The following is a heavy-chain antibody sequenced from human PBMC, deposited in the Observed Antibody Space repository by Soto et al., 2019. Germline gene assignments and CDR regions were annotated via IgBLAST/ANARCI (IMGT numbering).Heavy chain of an antibody. J-gene: IGHJ4*02. D-gene: IGHD3-10*01. V-gene: IGHV3-23*01. Sequence: GGSLRLSCAASGFTFSSYAMSWVRQAPGKGLEWVSAISGSGGSTYYADSLKGRFTISRDNSKNTLYLQMNSLRAEDTAVYYCAKDMYYYGSGSYPFGVDYWGQGTLVTVSS. CDR3: AKDMYYYGSGSYPFGVDY. CDR2: ISGSGGST. CDR1: GFTFSSYA.